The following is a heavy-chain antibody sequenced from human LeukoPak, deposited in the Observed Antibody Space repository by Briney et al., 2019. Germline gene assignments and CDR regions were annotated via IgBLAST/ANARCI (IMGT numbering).Heavy chain of an antibody. CDR1: GFTFSSYS. D-gene: IGHD6-13*01. V-gene: IGHV3-21*01. CDR3: ARDRGRQLVRDFQH. Sequence: GGSLRLSCAASGFTFSSYSMNWVRRAPGKGLEWVSSISSSSSYIYYADSVKGRFTISRDNAKNSLYLQMNSLRAEDTAVYYCARDRGRQLVRDFQHWGQGTLVTVSS. CDR2: ISSSSSYI. J-gene: IGHJ1*01.